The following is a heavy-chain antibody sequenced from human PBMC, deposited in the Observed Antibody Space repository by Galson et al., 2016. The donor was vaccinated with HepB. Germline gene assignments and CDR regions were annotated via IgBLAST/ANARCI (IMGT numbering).Heavy chain of an antibody. Sequence: SLRLSCAASGFTFSIYSMHWARQAPGKGLEWVSIIYSGGSIYYADFAKGRFTIPRDNSKNTLYLQMNSLRIEDTAVYYCARGWVESYYYYGLDVWGQGTTVTVSS. V-gene: IGHV3-53*01. J-gene: IGHJ6*02. CDR1: GFTFSIYS. CDR2: IYSGGSI. CDR3: ARGWVESYYYYGLDV. D-gene: IGHD3-16*01.